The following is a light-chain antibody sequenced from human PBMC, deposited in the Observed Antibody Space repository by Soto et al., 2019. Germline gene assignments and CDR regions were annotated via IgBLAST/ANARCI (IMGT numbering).Light chain of an antibody. Sequence: EIVLTQSPGTLSLSPGETAALSCRASRSLSDNHLAWYQQRPGQAPRLLIYGSSSRAAGIPDRFRGSGTGTDFTLTIRRLEPEDFGVYYCQQRNIWPPVTFGQGTRLEIK. J-gene: IGKJ5*01. V-gene: IGKV3D-20*02. CDR3: QQRNIWPPVT. CDR2: GSS. CDR1: RSLSDNH.